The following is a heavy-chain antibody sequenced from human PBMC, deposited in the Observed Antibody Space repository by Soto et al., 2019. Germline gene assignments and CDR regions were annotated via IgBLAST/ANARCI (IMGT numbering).Heavy chain of an antibody. CDR3: ARVGSILTGYLQVDF. CDR1: GGSIRSADYY. Sequence: SETLSLTCTVSGGSIRSADYYWSWIRQPPGKGLEWIGYIYHSGSSYYSPSLKNRVTMSVDTSKNQFSLKLNYVAAADKAVFFCARVGSILTGYLQVDFWGQGTLVTVSS. V-gene: IGHV4-30-4*01. CDR2: IYHSGSS. J-gene: IGHJ4*02. D-gene: IGHD3-9*01.